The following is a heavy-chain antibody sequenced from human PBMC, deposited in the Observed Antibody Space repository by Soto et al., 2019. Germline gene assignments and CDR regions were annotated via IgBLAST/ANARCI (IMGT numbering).Heavy chain of an antibody. CDR3: VRNWRYYGGDYYYGMDA. D-gene: IGHD3-10*01. CDR1: GFSLNTGGVG. Sequence: QITLKESGPTLVKPTQTLTLTCTFSGFSLNTGGVGVGWVRQPRGKAMEWLALIYWDDDERYRPSLRSRLNITKDTINNQEVLTMTNMDPEDTATYYCVRNWRYYGGDYYYGMDAWGQGTTVTVSS. CDR2: IYWDDDE. V-gene: IGHV2-5*02. J-gene: IGHJ6*02.